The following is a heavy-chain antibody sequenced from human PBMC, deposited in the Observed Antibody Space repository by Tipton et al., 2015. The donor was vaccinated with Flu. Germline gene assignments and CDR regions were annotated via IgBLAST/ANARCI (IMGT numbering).Heavy chain of an antibody. CDR2: FSVSGGAT. CDR3: ARDDYGSGSYRYYYGMDV. D-gene: IGHD3-10*01. J-gene: IGHJ6*02. V-gene: IGHV3-23*01. CDR1: GFTFTRYG. Sequence: SLRLSCAVSGFTFTRYGMSWVRQAPGKGLEWISGFSVSGGATFFADSVKGRFTISRDYYKNTLYLQMNSLRAEDTAVYYCARDDYGSGSYRYYYGMDVWGQGTTVTVSS.